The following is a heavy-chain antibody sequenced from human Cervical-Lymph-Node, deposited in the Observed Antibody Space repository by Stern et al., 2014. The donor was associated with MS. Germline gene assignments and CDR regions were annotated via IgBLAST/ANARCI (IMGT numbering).Heavy chain of an antibody. D-gene: IGHD6-19*01. CDR1: GFAFSTSG. CDR2: ISFDGAKT. Sequence: QDQLVQSGGGVVQPGRSLRLSCSPSGFAFSTSGMHWVRQVPGKGLEWVALISFDGAKTYYADSVKGRFTISRDNPKNTLYLQMKSLRGEDTAVYYCARGSDWYPLDYWGQGTLVTVSS. CDR3: ARGSDWYPLDY. J-gene: IGHJ4*02. V-gene: IGHV3-30*03.